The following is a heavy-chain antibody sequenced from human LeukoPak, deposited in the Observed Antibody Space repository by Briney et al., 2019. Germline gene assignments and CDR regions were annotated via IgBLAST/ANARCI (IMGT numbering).Heavy chain of an antibody. V-gene: IGHV3-15*01. D-gene: IGHD3-22*01. Sequence: PGGSLRLSCAASGFTFSNALMSWVRQAPGKGLEWVGRIKSKTDGGAPEYAAPVKGRFTISRDDSKNTLYLQMNSLKTEDTAVYYCTTELITLDAFDIWGQGTMVTVSS. J-gene: IGHJ3*02. CDR2: IKSKTDGGAP. CDR1: GFTFSNAL. CDR3: TTELITLDAFDI.